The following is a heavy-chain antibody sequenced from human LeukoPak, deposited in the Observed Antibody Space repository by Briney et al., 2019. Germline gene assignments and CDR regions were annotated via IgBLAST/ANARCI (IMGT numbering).Heavy chain of an antibody. CDR2: IYSGGSP. CDR3: ARDGADNSGYYFGSL. D-gene: IGHD3-22*01. CDR1: GFTVRSSY. V-gene: IGHV3-53*01. J-gene: IGHJ3*01. Sequence: PGGSPRLSCAASGFTVRSSYMSWVRQAPGKGLEWVSVIYSGGSPDYADSAKGRFTISTDNSKNTLYLQMNSLRVEDTAVYYCARDGADNSGYYFGSLWGQGTVVTVSS.